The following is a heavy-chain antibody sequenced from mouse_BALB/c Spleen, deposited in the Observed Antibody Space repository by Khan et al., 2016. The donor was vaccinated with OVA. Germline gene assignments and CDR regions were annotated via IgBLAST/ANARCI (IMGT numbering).Heavy chain of an antibody. D-gene: IGHD2-13*01. CDR2: ISDVGSYI. V-gene: IGHV5-4*02. CDR1: GFIFSDYY. CDR3: IRGYYGDPFAY. J-gene: IGHJ3*01. Sequence: EVELVESGGGLVKPGGSLKLSCEASGFIFSDYYMYWVRQTPEKRLEWVATISDVGSYIYYLDNVRGRFTISRDNAKNNLYLQMNSLKSEDTAMYYCIRGYYGDPFAYWGHGTLVTVSA.